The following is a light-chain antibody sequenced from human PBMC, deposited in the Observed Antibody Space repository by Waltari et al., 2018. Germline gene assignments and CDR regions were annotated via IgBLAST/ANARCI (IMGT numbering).Light chain of an antibody. Sequence: TVVTQEPSLSVSPGGTVTLTCGLSSGSVSTSNYPSWYQQTPGQAPRMPIYSTTTGPAGVPDRFPGSILGNKAALTITGAQADDESDYCCALYMGSGICSFGGGTRLTVL. J-gene: IGLJ7*01. V-gene: IGLV8-61*01. CDR3: ALYMGSGICS. CDR1: SGSVSTSNY. CDR2: STT.